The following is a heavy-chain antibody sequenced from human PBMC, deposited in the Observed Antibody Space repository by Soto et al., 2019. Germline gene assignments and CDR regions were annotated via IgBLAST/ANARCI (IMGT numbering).Heavy chain of an antibody. CDR1: GFTFSSYS. CDR3: ARDLAAAGCWFDP. CDR2: ISSSSSYI. V-gene: IGHV3-21*01. J-gene: IGHJ5*02. D-gene: IGHD6-13*01. Sequence: GGSLRLSCAASGFTFSSYSMNWVRQAPGKGLEWVSSISSSSSYIYYADSVKGRFTISRDNAKNSLYLQMNSLRAEDTAVYYCARDLAAAGCWFDPWGQGTLVTVSS.